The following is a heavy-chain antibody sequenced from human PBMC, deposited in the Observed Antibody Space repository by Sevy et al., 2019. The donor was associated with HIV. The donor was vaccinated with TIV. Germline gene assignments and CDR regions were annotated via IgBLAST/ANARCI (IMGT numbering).Heavy chain of an antibody. J-gene: IGHJ5*02. V-gene: IGHV3-7*01. Sequence: GESLKISCAASGFTFSAYWMHWVRQAPGKGLEWVANINQGGSEKYYVDSVKGRFTISRDNAKYSLFLQMNSLRAEDTAVYYCARALAAAASSWGQGALVTVSS. D-gene: IGHD6-13*01. CDR3: ARALAAAASS. CDR1: GFTFSAYW. CDR2: INQGGSEK.